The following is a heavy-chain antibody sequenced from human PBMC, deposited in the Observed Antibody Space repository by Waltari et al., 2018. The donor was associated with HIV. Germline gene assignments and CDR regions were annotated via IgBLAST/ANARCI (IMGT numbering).Heavy chain of an antibody. D-gene: IGHD2-2*01. J-gene: IGHJ3*02. CDR1: GSTFASYW. V-gene: IGHV5-51*01. CDR2: IYPGDSDT. CDR3: ARQDIVVVPDSFDI. Sequence: EVQLVQSGAEVKQPGESRKISCKGSGSTFASYWIGWVRQTPGKGLEWMGIIYPGDSDTTYSPSFQGQVTISADKSISTAYLQWSSLKASDTAMYYWARQDIVVVPDSFDIWGQGTMVTVSS.